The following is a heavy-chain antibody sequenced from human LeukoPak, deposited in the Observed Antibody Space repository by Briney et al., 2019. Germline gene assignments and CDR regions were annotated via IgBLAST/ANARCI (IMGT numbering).Heavy chain of an antibody. D-gene: IGHD6-6*01. CDR3: ARIGYSSSSLDY. V-gene: IGHV3-7*01. J-gene: IGHJ4*02. CDR1: GFTFSNYW. Sequence: PGGSLRLSCAASGFTFSNYWMSWVRQAPGRGREWVANISQDGRVKYYVDSVKGRFTISRDNAKNSQYLQMNSLRAEDTAVYYCARIGYSSSSLDYWGQGTLVTVSS. CDR2: ISQDGRVK.